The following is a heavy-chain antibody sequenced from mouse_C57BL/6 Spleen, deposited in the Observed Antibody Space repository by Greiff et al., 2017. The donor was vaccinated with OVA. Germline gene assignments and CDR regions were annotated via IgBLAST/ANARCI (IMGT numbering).Heavy chain of an antibody. CDR2: INPNYGTT. CDR1: GYSFTDYN. D-gene: IGHD6-1*01. Sequence: EVQVVESGPELVKPGASVKISCKASGYSFTDYNMNWVKQSNGKSLEWIGVINPNYGTTSYNQKFKGKATLTVDQSSSTAHMQLNSLTAEDSAVYYCARLASPSSAMDYWGQGTSVTASS. V-gene: IGHV1-39*01. CDR3: ARLASPSSAMDY. J-gene: IGHJ4*01.